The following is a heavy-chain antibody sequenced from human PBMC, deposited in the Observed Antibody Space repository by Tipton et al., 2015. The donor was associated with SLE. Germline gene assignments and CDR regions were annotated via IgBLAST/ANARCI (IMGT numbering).Heavy chain of an antibody. J-gene: IGHJ5*02. Sequence: TLSLTCTVSGGSISSSSYYWGWIRQPPGKGLEWIGSIYYSGSTYYNPSFKSRVTISVDTSKNQFSLKLSSVTAADTAVYYCARPRRDGWRGGHWFDPWGQGTLVTVSS. D-gene: IGHD3-10*01. CDR2: IYYSGST. CDR3: ARPRRDGWRGGHWFDP. V-gene: IGHV4-39*07. CDR1: GGSISSSSYY.